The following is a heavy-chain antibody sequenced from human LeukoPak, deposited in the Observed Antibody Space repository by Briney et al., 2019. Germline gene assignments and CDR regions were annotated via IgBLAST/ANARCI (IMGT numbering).Heavy chain of an antibody. D-gene: IGHD3-22*01. CDR3: ARQVVKTTYYYDSLKYYYYMDV. CDR1: GGSLSGYY. CDR2: INHTGST. Sequence: PSETLSLTCGVSGGSLSGYYWSWIRQPPGKGLEWIGEINHTGSTNYNPSLKSRVTTSVDRSKNQFSLKLSSVTAADTAVYYCARQVVKTTYYYDSLKYYYYMDVWGKGATVTISS. J-gene: IGHJ6*03. V-gene: IGHV4-34*01.